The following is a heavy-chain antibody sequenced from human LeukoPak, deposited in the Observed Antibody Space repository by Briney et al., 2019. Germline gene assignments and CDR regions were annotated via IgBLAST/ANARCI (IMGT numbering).Heavy chain of an antibody. J-gene: IGHJ4*02. V-gene: IGHV3-23*01. CDR1: GFTFSNYA. CDR2: ISSSGGST. CDR3: AKGYSSSFED. Sequence: GGSLRLSCAASGFTFSNYAMTWVRQAPGKGLEWVSSISSSGGSTYYADSVKGRFTVSRENSKNTLYLQMNSLRDEDTAAYYCAKGYSSSFEDWGQGTLVTVSS. D-gene: IGHD2-15*01.